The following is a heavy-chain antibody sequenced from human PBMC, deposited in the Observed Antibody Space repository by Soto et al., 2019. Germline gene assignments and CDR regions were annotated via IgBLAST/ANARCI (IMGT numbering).Heavy chain of an antibody. J-gene: IGHJ4*02. Sequence: SVKVSCKASGGTFSSYAISWVRQAPGQGLEWMGGIIPIFGTANYAQKFQGRVTITADESTSTAYMELSSLRSEDTAVYYCASQELRYFDWLVTPGSYDFDYWGQGTLVTVSS. CDR1: GGTFSSYA. CDR2: IIPIFGTA. V-gene: IGHV1-69*13. CDR3: ASQELRYFDWLVTPGSYDFDY. D-gene: IGHD3-9*01.